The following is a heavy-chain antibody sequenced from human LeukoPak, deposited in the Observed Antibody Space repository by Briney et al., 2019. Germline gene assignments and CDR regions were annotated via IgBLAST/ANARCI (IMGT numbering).Heavy chain of an antibody. J-gene: IGHJ5*02. CDR2: IYYGGST. Sequence: SETLSLTCTVSGGSISSSSYYWGWIRQPPGKGLEWIGSIYYGGSTYYNPSLKSRVTISVDTSKNQFSLKLSSVTAADTAVYYCARANPPAFWSGYYIVGWFDPWGQGTLVTVSS. CDR1: GGSISSSSYY. CDR3: ARANPPAFWSGYYIVGWFDP. D-gene: IGHD3-3*01. V-gene: IGHV4-39*07.